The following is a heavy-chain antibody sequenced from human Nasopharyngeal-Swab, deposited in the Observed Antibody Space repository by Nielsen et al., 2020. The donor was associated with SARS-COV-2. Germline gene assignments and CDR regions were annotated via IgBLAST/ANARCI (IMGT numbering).Heavy chain of an antibody. D-gene: IGHD2-2*01. CDR2: IKQDGSEK. Sequence: GESLKISCAASGFTFSSYWLSWVRQAPGKGLEWVANIKQDGSEKYYVDSVKGRFTISRDNDKNSLYLQMNSLRAEDKAVYYCARDGGRGTYIVVVPAVDAFDIWGQGTMVTVSS. V-gene: IGHV3-7*01. CDR1: GFTFSSYW. CDR3: ARDGGRGTYIVVVPAVDAFDI. J-gene: IGHJ3*02.